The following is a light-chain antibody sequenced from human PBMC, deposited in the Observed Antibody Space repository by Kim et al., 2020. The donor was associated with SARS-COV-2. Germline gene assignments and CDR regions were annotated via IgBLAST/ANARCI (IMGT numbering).Light chain of an antibody. CDR3: QQYNNWPPVT. J-gene: IGKJ4*01. V-gene: IGKV3-15*01. Sequence: SPGERATPSCWASQTVSRNLVWYQQKPGQAPRLLIYGASTRATGIPASFSGGGFGTEFTLTISSLQSEDSAVYFCQQYNNWPPVTFGGGTKVDIK. CDR2: GAS. CDR1: QTVSRN.